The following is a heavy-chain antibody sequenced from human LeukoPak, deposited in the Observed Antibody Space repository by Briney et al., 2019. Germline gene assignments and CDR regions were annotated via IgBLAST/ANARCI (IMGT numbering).Heavy chain of an antibody. J-gene: IGHJ4*02. CDR3: ARDDKWLER. Sequence: SETLSLTCTVSGGSVSSGSYYWSWIRQPPGKGLEWIGYIYYSGSTNYNPSLKSRVTISVDTSKNQFSLKLSSVTAADTAAYYCARDDKWLERWGQGTLVTVSS. CDR2: IYYSGST. V-gene: IGHV4-61*01. D-gene: IGHD6-19*01. CDR1: GGSVSSGSYY.